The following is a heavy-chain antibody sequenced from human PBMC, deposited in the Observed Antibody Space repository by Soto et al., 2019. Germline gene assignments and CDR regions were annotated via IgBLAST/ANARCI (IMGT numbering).Heavy chain of an antibody. CDR2: IRSSSSAI. D-gene: IGHD7-27*01. Sequence: EVQLVESGGGLVQPGGSLRLSCATTGFILSDCAMNWVRQAPRKGLEWVSYIRSSSSAIDYADSVKGRFTVSRDNARNSLYLQMNSLRAEDTAVYYCARDLSWGSNWYYYMDVWGKGTTVTVSS. J-gene: IGHJ6*03. CDR3: ARDLSWGSNWYYYMDV. V-gene: IGHV3-48*01. CDR1: GFILSDCA.